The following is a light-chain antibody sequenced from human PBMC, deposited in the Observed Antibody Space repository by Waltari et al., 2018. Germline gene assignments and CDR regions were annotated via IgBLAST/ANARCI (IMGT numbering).Light chain of an antibody. Sequence: DIHMTQSPSTLSASIGDRVTITCRASQTINIWLAWYQQKPGKAPNLLIYQASSLESGVPSRFSGSGSGTEFTLTISSLQPDDFATYYCQQYSSYPVTFGQRTRLEIK. CDR2: QAS. CDR1: QTINIW. CDR3: QQYSSYPVT. V-gene: IGKV1-5*03. J-gene: IGKJ5*01.